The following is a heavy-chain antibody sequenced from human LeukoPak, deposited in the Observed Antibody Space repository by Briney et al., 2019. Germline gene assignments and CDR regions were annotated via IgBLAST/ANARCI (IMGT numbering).Heavy chain of an antibody. CDR2: ISSSDNSI. V-gene: IGHV3-48*03. CDR3: ARDPVAAGFDRWFDP. Sequence: PGGSLRLSCAASGFTFSNYEMSWVREAPGKGREGVSYISSSDNSIYYADSVKGRFTISRDNAKNSLYLQMNSLRAEDTAVYYCARDPVAAGFDRWFDPWGQGTLVTVSS. J-gene: IGHJ5*02. CDR1: GFTFSNYE. D-gene: IGHD2-21*01.